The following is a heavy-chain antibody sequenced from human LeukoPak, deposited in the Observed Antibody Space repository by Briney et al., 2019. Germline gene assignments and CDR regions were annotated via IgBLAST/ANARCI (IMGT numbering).Heavy chain of an antibody. J-gene: IGHJ4*02. CDR3: AKDPLRTVVSAYFDY. CDR1: GFTFITYG. V-gene: IGHV3-23*01. Sequence: PGGSLRLSCAASGFTFITYGMSWVRQPPGKGLEWVSGISGSGGSTYYADFVKGRFTISRDNSKNTLYLQMNSLRGEDTAVYYCAKDPLRTVVSAYFDYWGQGTLVTVSS. CDR2: ISGSGGST. D-gene: IGHD4-23*01.